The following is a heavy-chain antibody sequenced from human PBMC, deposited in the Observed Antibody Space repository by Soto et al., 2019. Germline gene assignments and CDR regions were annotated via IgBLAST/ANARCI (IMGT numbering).Heavy chain of an antibody. CDR1: GFTFSSYS. J-gene: IGHJ3*02. Sequence: GGSLRLSCAASGFTFSSYSMNWVRQAPGKGLEWVSSISSSSSYIYYADSVKGRFTISRDNAKNSLYLQMNSLRAEDTAVYYCARRLLGEYRSSWRGDDFDIWGQGTMVTVSS. D-gene: IGHD6-6*01. CDR2: ISSSSSYI. V-gene: IGHV3-21*01. CDR3: ARRLLGEYRSSWRGDDFDI.